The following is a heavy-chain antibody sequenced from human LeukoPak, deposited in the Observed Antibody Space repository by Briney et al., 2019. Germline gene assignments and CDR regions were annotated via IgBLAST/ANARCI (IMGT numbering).Heavy chain of an antibody. Sequence: ASETLSLTCTVSGGSISSYYWSWIRQPPGKGLEWIGYIYYSGSTNYNPSLKSRVTISVDTSKNQCSLKLSSVTAADTAVYYCARGSMIRGTLYYFDYWGQGTLVTVSS. J-gene: IGHJ4*02. CDR2: IYYSGST. CDR3: ARGSMIRGTLYYFDY. CDR1: GGSISSYY. D-gene: IGHD3-10*01. V-gene: IGHV4-59*01.